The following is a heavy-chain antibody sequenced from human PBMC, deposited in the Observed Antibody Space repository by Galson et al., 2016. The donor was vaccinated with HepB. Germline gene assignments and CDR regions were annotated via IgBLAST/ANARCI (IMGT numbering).Heavy chain of an antibody. V-gene: IGHV5-51*01. D-gene: IGHD5-24*01. CDR3: ARRREGYYGLDV. CDR2: IYPDDSQT. J-gene: IGHJ6*02. Sequence: QSGAEVKRPGESLKISCQGSGYNFADYWIGWVRQMPGKGLEWMGIIYPDDSQTTYSPSFQDQVTFSADRSINTAYLQWSRLQASDTAMYFCARRREGYYGLDVWGQGATVIVSS. CDR1: GYNFADYW.